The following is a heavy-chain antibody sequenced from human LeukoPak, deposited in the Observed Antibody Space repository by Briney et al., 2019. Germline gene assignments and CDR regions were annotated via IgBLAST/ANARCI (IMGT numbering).Heavy chain of an antibody. CDR2: IYPDDSDT. D-gene: IGHD2-21*02. V-gene: IGHV5-51*01. CDR3: AMSANCGGDCYSYYFDH. J-gene: IGHJ4*02. CDR1: GYTFTNYW. Sequence: GESLKTSCKGSGYTFTNYWIGWVRQMPGKGLEWMGIIYPDDSDTRYSPSFQGQVTISVDKSIRIAYLQWSSLKASDTAMYYCAMSANCGGDCYSYYFDHWGQGTLVTVSP.